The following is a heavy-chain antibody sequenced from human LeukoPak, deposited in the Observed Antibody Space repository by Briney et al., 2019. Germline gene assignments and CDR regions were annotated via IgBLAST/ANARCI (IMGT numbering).Heavy chain of an antibody. CDR3: ARGGDYGDHWFDP. CDR2: IYYSGST. D-gene: IGHD4-17*01. J-gene: IGHJ5*02. V-gene: IGHV4-59*01. Sequence: SETLSLTCTVSGGFISSYYRSWIRQPPGKGLEWIGYIYYSGSTNYNPSLKSRVTISVDTSKNQFSLKLSSVTAADTAVYYCARGGDYGDHWFDPWGQGTLVTVSS. CDR1: GGFISSYY.